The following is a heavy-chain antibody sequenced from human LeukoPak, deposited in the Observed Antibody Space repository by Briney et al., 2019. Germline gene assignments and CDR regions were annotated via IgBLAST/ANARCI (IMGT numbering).Heavy chain of an antibody. Sequence: SETLSLTCTVSGGSISSYYWSWIRQPPGKGLEWIGYIYYSGSTNYNPSLKSRVTISVDTSKNQFSLKLSSVTAADTAVYYCARGGPSSRYFDYWGQGTLVTVSS. CDR3: ARGGPSSRYFDY. CDR2: IYYSGST. CDR1: GGSISSYY. J-gene: IGHJ4*02. D-gene: IGHD6-13*01. V-gene: IGHV4-59*01.